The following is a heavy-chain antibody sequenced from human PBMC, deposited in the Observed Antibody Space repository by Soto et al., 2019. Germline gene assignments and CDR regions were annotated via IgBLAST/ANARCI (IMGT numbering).Heavy chain of an antibody. CDR2: ISGSGVST. CDR1: VFTLSSHA. CDR3: AKDSLDFWSGYCEAARDPFDY. J-gene: IGHJ4*02. Sequence: GGSLRLSCAASVFTLSSHAMSWIRQAPGKGLEWVSAISGSGVSTYYADSVNGRFTISRDNSKNTLYLQMNSLRAEDTAVYYCAKDSLDFWSGYCEAARDPFDYWGQGTLVTVSS. V-gene: IGHV3-23*01. D-gene: IGHD3-3*01.